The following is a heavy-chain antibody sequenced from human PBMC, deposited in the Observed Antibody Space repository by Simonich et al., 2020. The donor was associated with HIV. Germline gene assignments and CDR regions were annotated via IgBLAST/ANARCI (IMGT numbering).Heavy chain of an antibody. CDR3: VRERNAATYPFDY. J-gene: IGHJ4*02. V-gene: IGHV1-2*02. D-gene: IGHD1-1*01. CDR1: GYTFMDYH. Sequence: QVQLVQSGAEVKKPGASMKVSCQASGYTFMDYHLHWGRQAPGQGLEWMGWNNPNSGGKNYAQKFQGRVTMTRDTSISTAYMELSSLGSDDTAMYYCVRERNAATYPFDYWGQGTLVTVSS. CDR2: NNPNSGGK.